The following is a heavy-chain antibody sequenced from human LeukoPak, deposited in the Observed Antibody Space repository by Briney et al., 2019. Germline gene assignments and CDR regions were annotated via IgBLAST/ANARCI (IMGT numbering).Heavy chain of an antibody. V-gene: IGHV1-18*01. J-gene: IGHJ4*02. D-gene: IGHD3-22*01. CDR3: ARYVGYYDSSGYYYVDY. Sequence: ASVKISCKASGYTFTSYGISWVRQAPGQGLEWMGWISAYNGNTNYAQKLQGRVTMTTDTSTSTAYMELRSLRSDDTAVYYCARYVGYYDSSGYYYVDYWGQGTLVTVSS. CDR2: ISAYNGNT. CDR1: GYTFTSYG.